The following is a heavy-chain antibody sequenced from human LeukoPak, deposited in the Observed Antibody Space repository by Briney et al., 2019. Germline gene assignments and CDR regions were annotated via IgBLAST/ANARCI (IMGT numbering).Heavy chain of an antibody. Sequence: GGSLRLSCVASGFTFSNYNMNCVRQAPGKGLEWVSSISGSGTYIYYADSLKGRFTISRDNAKNSLYLQMNSLRAEDTAVYYCARDPDDILTGRHYGMDVWGQGTTVTVSS. CDR2: ISGSGTYI. CDR3: ARDPDDILTGRHYGMDV. D-gene: IGHD3-9*01. V-gene: IGHV3-21*01. CDR1: GFTFSNYN. J-gene: IGHJ6*02.